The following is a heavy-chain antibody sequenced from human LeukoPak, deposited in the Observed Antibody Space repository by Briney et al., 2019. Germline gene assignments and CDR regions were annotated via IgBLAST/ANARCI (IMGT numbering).Heavy chain of an antibody. D-gene: IGHD3-3*01. CDR1: GGTFSSYA. V-gene: IGHV1-69*13. CDR3: ALRAYYDFWSGYQSHY. Sequence: ASVKVSCKASGGTFSSYAISWVRQAPGQGLEWMGGIIPIFGTANYAQKFQGTVTITADESTSTAYTELSSLRSEDTAVYYCALRAYYDFWSGYQSHYWGQGTLVTVSS. CDR2: IIPIFGTA. J-gene: IGHJ4*02.